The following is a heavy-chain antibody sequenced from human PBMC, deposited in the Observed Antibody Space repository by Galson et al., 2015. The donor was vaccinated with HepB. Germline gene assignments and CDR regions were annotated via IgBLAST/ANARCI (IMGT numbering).Heavy chain of an antibody. V-gene: IGHV3-30*02. D-gene: IGHD5-24*01. CDR2: LRYDGTTQ. Sequence: SLRLSCATSGFTFSSCGMHRVRQAPGKGLGWVAFLRYDGTTQYYIDSVKGRFTISRDDSKNTVYLQMNSLRAEDTAVYYCAKPSRDGNNDEYFQYWGQSTLVTVSS. CDR1: GFTFSSCG. CDR3: AKPSRDGNNDEYFQY. J-gene: IGHJ1*01.